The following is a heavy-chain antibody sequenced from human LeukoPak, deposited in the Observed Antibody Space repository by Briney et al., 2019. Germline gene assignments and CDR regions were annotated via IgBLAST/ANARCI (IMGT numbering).Heavy chain of an antibody. CDR3: GRGVGGEVGL. J-gene: IGHJ4*02. D-gene: IGHD4-17*01. Sequence: GGSLRLSCAASGFTFSSYWMTWVRQAPGKGLEWVANIKQDGGEKYYVGSVKGRFTISRDNAKNSLYLQMNSLRVEDTAMYYCGRGVGGEVGLWGQGTLVTVSS. CDR2: IKQDGGEK. CDR1: GFTFSSYW. V-gene: IGHV3-7*01.